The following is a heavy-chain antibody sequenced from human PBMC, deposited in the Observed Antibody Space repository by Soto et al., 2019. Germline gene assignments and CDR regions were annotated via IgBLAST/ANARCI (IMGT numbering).Heavy chain of an antibody. D-gene: IGHD1-26*01. Sequence: SETLSLTCAVYGGSFSGYYWSWIRQPPGKGLEWIGYIYYSGSTNYNPSLKSRVTISVDTSKNQFSLKLSSVTAADTAVYYCARGDTIVGVPHYFDYWGQGTLVTVSS. J-gene: IGHJ4*02. V-gene: IGHV4-59*01. CDR1: GGSFSGYY. CDR3: ARGDTIVGVPHYFDY. CDR2: IYYSGST.